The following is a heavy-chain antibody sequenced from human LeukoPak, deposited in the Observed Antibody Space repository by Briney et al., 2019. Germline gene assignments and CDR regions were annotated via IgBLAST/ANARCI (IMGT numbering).Heavy chain of an antibody. CDR3: ARDGEYSYDILTGYLGTLDAFDP. Sequence: PSETLSLTCPVSGGSISSYYWSWIRQPAGKGLEWIGRIYTSGSTNYNPSLKSRVTMSVDTSKNQFSLKLSSVTAADTAVYYCARDGEYSYDILTGYLGTLDAFDPWGQGTLVTVSS. CDR2: IYTSGST. D-gene: IGHD3-9*01. CDR1: GGSISSYY. V-gene: IGHV4-4*07. J-gene: IGHJ5*02.